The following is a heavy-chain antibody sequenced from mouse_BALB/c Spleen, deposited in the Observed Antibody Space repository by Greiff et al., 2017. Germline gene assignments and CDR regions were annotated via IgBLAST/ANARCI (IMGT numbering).Heavy chain of an antibody. J-gene: IGHJ4*01. D-gene: IGHD2-3*01. V-gene: IGHV1-7*01. Sequence: QVQLQQSDAELVKPGASVTISCKASGYTFTSYWMHWVKQRPGQGLEWIGYINPSTGYTEYNQKFKDKATLTADKSSSTAYMQLSSLTSEDSAVYYCARGLLPNYYAMDDWGQGTSVTVSS. CDR2: INPSTGYT. CDR3: ARGLLPNYYAMDD. CDR1: GYTFTSYW.